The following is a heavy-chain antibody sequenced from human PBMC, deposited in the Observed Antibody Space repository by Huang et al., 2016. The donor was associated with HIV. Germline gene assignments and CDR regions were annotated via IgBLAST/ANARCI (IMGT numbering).Heavy chain of an antibody. J-gene: IGHJ4*02. V-gene: IGHV4-39*01. Sequence: QLQLQESGPGQVKPSETLSLTCTVSGDFISSTNYYWGWIRQSPGKGLEWVGSVYQSGRTTYNPSLKRRVTLSVDTSRNQFSLRLNSVTAEDTAVYYCASQHIGAAATWFWGRGTQVAVSS. CDR1: GDFISSTNYY. D-gene: IGHD6-13*01. CDR3: ASQHIGAAATWF. CDR2: VYQSGRT.